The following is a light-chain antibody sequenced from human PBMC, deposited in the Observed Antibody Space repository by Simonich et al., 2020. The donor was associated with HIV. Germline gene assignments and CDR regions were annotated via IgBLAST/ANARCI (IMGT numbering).Light chain of an antibody. CDR3: QQANSFPYT. V-gene: IGKV1-5*03. J-gene: IGKJ2*01. Sequence: DTQMTQSPSTLSASVRDRVTITCRARQSISSWLAWYQQKPGKAPKLLIYKASSLESGVPSRFSGSGSGTDFTLTISSLQPEDFATYYCQQANSFPYTFGQGTKVEIK. CDR1: QSISSW. CDR2: KAS.